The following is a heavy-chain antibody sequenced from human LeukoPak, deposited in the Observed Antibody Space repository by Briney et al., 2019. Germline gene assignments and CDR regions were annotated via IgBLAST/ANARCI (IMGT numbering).Heavy chain of an antibody. CDR3: ARVVVVAANNWFDP. D-gene: IGHD2-15*01. J-gene: IGHJ5*02. Sequence: ASVKVSCKASGYTFTGCYMHWVRQAPGQGLEWMGWINPNSGGTNYAQKFQGRVTMTRDTSISTAYMELSRLRSDDTAVYYCARVVVVAANNWFDPWGQGTLVTVSS. CDR2: INPNSGGT. V-gene: IGHV1-2*02. CDR1: GYTFTGCY.